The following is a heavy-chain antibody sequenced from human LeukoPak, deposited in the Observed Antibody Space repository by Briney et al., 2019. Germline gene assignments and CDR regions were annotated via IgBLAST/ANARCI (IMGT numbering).Heavy chain of an antibody. J-gene: IGHJ4*02. Sequence: PGGSLRLSCAASGFTFSSYAMSWVRQAPGKGLEWVSAISGSGGSTYYADSVKGRFTISRDNSKNTLYLQMNSLRAEDTAVYYCAKDRIRWRGIVGATTVDYWGQGTLVTVSS. CDR2: ISGSGGST. CDR3: AKDRIRWRGIVGATTVDY. V-gene: IGHV3-23*01. CDR1: GFTFSSYA. D-gene: IGHD1-26*01.